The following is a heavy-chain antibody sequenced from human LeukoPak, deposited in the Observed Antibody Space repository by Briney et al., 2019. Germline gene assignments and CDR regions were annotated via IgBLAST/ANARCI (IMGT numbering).Heavy chain of an antibody. J-gene: IGHJ4*02. CDR2: IYYSGST. CDR3: ASSVYSGLDY. V-gene: IGHV4-59*11. Sequence: SETLSLTCTVAGGSISSHCWSWIRQPPGKGLEWIGYIYYSGSTNYNPSLKSRVTISVDTSKNQFSLKLSSVTAADTAVYYCASSVYSGLDYWGQGTLVTVSS. D-gene: IGHD1-26*01. CDR1: GGSISSHC.